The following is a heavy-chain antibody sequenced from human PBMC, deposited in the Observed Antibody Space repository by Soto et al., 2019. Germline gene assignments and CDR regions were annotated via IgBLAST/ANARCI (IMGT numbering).Heavy chain of an antibody. Sequence: EVVLLESGGGLVQPGGSLRLSCEVSGFAFSFYSMSWVRQAPGKGLEWVASISGNGGTTYYAASGKGRFTFSRDNSKXXXXLQMNNLRGEDTAVYYCAKDRGGFTNGWEFFDSWGQGTLVTVSS. CDR3: AKDRGGFTNGWEFFDS. V-gene: IGHV3-23*01. CDR1: GFAFSFYS. CDR2: ISGNGGTT. D-gene: IGHD3-10*01. J-gene: IGHJ4*02.